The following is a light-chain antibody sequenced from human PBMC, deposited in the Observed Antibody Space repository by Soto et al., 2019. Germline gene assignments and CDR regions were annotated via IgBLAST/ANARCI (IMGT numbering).Light chain of an antibody. CDR2: ANN. Sequence: NFMLTQPHSVSESPGKTVTIPCTGSSGSIASNYVQWYQQRPGSAPTTVIYANNQRFSGVPDRFSGSVDSSSNSASLTISGLKTEDEADYYCQSYDSSNVIFGGGTKVTVL. CDR1: SGSIASNY. CDR3: QSYDSSNVI. J-gene: IGLJ2*01. V-gene: IGLV6-57*02.